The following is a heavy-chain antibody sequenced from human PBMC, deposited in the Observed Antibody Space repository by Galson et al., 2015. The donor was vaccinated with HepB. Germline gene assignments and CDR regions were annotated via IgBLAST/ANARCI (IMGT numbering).Heavy chain of an antibody. J-gene: IGHJ4*02. CDR1: GFTFSSYG. CDR3: AKVSWRALGLSGQKYYYDSSGYRDY. V-gene: IGHV3-30*02. CDR2: IRYDGSNK. D-gene: IGHD3-22*01. Sequence: SLRLSCAASGFTFSSYGMHWVRQAPGKGLEWVAFIRYDGSNKYYADSVKGRFTISRDNSKNTLYLQMNSLRAEDTAVYYCAKVSWRALGLSGQKYYYDSSGYRDYWGQGTLVTVSS.